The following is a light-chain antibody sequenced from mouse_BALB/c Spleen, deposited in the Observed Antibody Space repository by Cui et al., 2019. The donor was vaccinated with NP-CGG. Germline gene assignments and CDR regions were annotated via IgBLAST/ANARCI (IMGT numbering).Light chain of an antibody. J-gene: IGLJ1*01. CDR3: ALWYSNHWV. V-gene: IGLV1*01. Sequence: QAVVTQESALTTSPGETVTLTCRSSTGAVTTGNYANWVQEKPDHLFTGLIGGTNNRAPGVPARFSGSLIGDKAVLTITGAQTEDEAIYFCALWYSNHWVFGGGTKLTVL. CDR1: TGAVTTGNY. CDR2: GTN.